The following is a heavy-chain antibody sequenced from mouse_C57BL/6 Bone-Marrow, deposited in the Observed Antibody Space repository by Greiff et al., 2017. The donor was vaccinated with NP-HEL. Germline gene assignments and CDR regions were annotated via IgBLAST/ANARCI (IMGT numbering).Heavy chain of an antibody. D-gene: IGHD1-1*01. V-gene: IGHV5-6*02. CDR3: ARQGDYYGLYYAMDY. Sequence: EVMLVESGGDLVKPGGSLKLSCAASGFTFSSYGMSWVRQTPDKRLEWVATISSGGSYTYYPDSVKGRFTISRDNTKNTLYLQMSSLKSEDTAMYYCARQGDYYGLYYAMDYWGQGTSVTVSS. J-gene: IGHJ4*01. CDR2: ISSGGSYT. CDR1: GFTFSSYG.